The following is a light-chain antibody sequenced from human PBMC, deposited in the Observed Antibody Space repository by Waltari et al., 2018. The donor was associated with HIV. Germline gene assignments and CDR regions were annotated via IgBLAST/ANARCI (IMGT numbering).Light chain of an antibody. V-gene: IGLV2-8*01. CDR3: SSYAGSNNLL. CDR1: SSYVGSYNF. CDR2: EVS. J-gene: IGLJ2*01. Sequence: QSALTQPPSASGSPGQSVTISCTGTSSYVGSYNFVSWYKQHPGKAPKLLIFEVSKRPSGGPERFSGSKSGNTASLTVSGLQPEDEADYYCSSYAGSNNLLFGGGTKLTVL.